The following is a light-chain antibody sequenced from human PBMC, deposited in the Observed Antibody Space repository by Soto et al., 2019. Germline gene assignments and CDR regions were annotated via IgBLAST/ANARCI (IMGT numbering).Light chain of an antibody. V-gene: IGLV2-23*01. Sequence: QSALTQPASASGSPGQSITISCTGTSSDVGSYNLVSWYQQHPGKAPKLMIYEGSKRPSGVSNRFSGSKSGNPASLTISGLQAEDEADYYFCSYAGSSTWVFGGGTKLTV. CDR1: SSDVGSYNL. CDR3: CSYAGSSTWV. J-gene: IGLJ3*02. CDR2: EGS.